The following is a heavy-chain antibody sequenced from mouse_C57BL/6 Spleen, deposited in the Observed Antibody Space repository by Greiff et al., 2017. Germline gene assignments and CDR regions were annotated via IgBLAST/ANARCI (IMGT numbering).Heavy chain of an antibody. J-gene: IGHJ4*01. CDR3: ASGLREALAMDY. CDR2: ITPGDGDT. Sequence: QVQLQQSGAELVKPGASVKISCKASGYAFSSYWMNWVKQRPGKGLEWIGQITPGDGDTNYNGKFKGKAVLTADKSSSTAYMQLSSLTSEDSAVYFYASGLREALAMDYWGQGTSVTVSS. CDR1: GYAFSSYW. V-gene: IGHV1-80*01. D-gene: IGHD2-2*01.